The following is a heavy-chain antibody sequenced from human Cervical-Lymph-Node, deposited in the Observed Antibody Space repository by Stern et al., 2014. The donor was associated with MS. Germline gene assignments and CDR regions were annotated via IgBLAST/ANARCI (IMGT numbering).Heavy chain of an antibody. J-gene: IGHJ6*02. V-gene: IGHV1-69*01. CDR3: ARDSTTGMDV. D-gene: IGHD1-1*01. CDR2: IVPIFGTA. Sequence: VKLVQSGAEVKKPGSSVKVSCKTSGDTFSSYAISWVRQGPGQGLEWMGGIVPIFGTANYAEKFQGRVTITADVSTNTAYMELSRLGSDDTAVYYCARDSTTGMDVWGQGTTVTVSS. CDR1: GDTFSSYA.